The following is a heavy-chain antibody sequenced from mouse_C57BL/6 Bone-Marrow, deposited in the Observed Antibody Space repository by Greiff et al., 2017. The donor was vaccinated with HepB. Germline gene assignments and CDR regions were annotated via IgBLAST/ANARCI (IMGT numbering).Heavy chain of an antibody. CDR3: ARHSRGYDRFAY. D-gene: IGHD2-2*01. V-gene: IGHV5-6*01. J-gene: IGHJ3*01. CDR2: ISSGGSYT. Sequence: EVQGVESGGDLVKPGGSLKLSCAASGFTFSSYGMSLVRQTPDKRLEWVATISSGGSYTYYPDSVKGRFTISRDNAKNTLYLQMSSLKSEDTAMYYCARHSRGYDRFAYWGQGTLVTVSA. CDR1: GFTFSSYG.